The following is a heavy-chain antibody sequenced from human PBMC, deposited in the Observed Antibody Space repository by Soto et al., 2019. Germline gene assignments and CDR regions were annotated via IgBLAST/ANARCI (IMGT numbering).Heavy chain of an antibody. Sequence: PSETLSLTCTVSGGSISSSAYYWGWIRQPPGKGLEWIGSIYYSGSTYYNPSLKSRVTISLDTSDKQFSLKLSSVTAADTAVYYCARHPDYYESGPTRLDDWGQGTLVTVSS. CDR1: GGSISSSAYY. J-gene: IGHJ4*02. V-gene: IGHV4-39*01. D-gene: IGHD3-10*01. CDR2: IYYSGST. CDR3: ARHPDYYESGPTRLDD.